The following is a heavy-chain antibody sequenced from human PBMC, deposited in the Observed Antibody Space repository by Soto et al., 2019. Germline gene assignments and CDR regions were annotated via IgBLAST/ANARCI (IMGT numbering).Heavy chain of an antibody. Sequence: PGGSLRLSCAASGFTFSSYGMHWVRQAPGKGLEWVAVISYDGSHKYYADSVMGRFTISRDNSKNTLYLQMNSLRAEDTAVYYCARDRYSYYDFWSGSLPYYYYGMDVWGQGTTVTVSS. CDR1: GFTFSSYG. CDR2: ISYDGSHK. J-gene: IGHJ6*02. V-gene: IGHV3-30*03. D-gene: IGHD3-3*01. CDR3: ARDRYSYYDFWSGSLPYYYYGMDV.